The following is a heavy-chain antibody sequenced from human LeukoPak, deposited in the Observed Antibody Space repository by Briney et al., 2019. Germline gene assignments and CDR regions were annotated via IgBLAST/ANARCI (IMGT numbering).Heavy chain of an antibody. V-gene: IGHV3-43*02. J-gene: IGHJ4*02. CDR1: GFMFDDYA. CDR3: ARESETSGWYDY. CDR2: ISGDGGST. Sequence: AGGSLRLSCAASGFMFDDYAMHWVRQVPGRGLEWVSLISGDGGSTFYADSVRGRFTISRDNTRKSLSLQMSSLRSEDTALYYCARESETSGWYDYWGQGTLVTVSS. D-gene: IGHD6-19*01.